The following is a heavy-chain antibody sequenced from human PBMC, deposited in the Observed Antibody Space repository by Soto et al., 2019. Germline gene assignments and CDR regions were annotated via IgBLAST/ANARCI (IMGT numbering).Heavy chain of an antibody. CDR1: GFTFIDST. D-gene: IGHD2-15*01. Sequence: GGSLRLSCSASGFTFIDSTIYWVRQVPGKGLEAISSVRTSGRSTYYADSVKDRFRISRDNSKNTIYLQMGSLRPEDAARYYCVKQAHGLDGVAFDYWGRGTQVTVSS. CDR3: VKQAHGLDGVAFDY. J-gene: IGHJ4*01. V-gene: IGHV3-64D*06. CDR2: VRTSGRST.